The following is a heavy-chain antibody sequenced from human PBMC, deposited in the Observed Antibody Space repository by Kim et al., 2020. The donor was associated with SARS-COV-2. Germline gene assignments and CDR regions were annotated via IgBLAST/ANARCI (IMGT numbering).Heavy chain of an antibody. CDR3: GRLLGFCSGANCFGYF. D-gene: IGHD2-15*01. V-gene: IGHV4-39*01. CDR1: GYSISGSSYS. Sequence: SETLSLTCTVSGYSISGSSYSWGWLRQSPGRGLEWIATINDSGNRSYTSSLKSRVTISVDTSKNQFSLNLTSVIASDTVVYFCGRLLGFCSGANCFGYF. CDR2: INDSGNR. J-gene: IGHJ1*01.